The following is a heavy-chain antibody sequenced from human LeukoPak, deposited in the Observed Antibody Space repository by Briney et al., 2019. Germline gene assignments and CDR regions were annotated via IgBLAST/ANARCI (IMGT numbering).Heavy chain of an antibody. D-gene: IGHD3-3*01. CDR1: GYTFTSYD. V-gene: IGHV1-8*01. J-gene: IGHJ4*02. CDR2: MNPNSGNT. CDR3: ARGRVLFDY. Sequence: ASVTVSCTASGYTFTSYDINWVRQAPGQGLEWMGWMNPNSGNTGYAQKFQGRVTMTRNTSISTAYMELSSLRSEDTAVYYCARGRVLFDYWGQGTLVTVSS.